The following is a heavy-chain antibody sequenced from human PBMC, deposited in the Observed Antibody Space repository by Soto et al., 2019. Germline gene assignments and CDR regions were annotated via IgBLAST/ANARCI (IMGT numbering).Heavy chain of an antibody. CDR2: ISGSGSST. D-gene: IGHD2-15*01. CDR3: ARRSPSWAFDI. Sequence: EVQLLESGGGLVQPGGSLRLSCAASGFTFSNYAMNWVRQAPGKGLEWVSVISGSGSSTYYADSVKGRFSISRDHSKNTLYLQMSSLRGDDTAVYYCARRSPSWAFDIWGQGTMVTVSS. J-gene: IGHJ3*02. V-gene: IGHV3-23*01. CDR1: GFTFSNYA.